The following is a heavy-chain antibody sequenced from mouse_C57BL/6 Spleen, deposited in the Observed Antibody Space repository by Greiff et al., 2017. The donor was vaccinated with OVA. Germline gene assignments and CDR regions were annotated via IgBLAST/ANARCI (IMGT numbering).Heavy chain of an antibody. J-gene: IGHJ2*01. Sequence: EVQLVESEGGLVQPGSSMKLSCTASGFTFSDYYMAWVRQVPEKGLEWVANINYDGSSTYYLDSLKSRFIISRDNAKNILYLQMSSLKSEDTATYYCARVFDYDYYFDYWGQGTTLTVSS. D-gene: IGHD2-4*01. CDR2: INYDGSST. V-gene: IGHV5-16*01. CDR3: ARVFDYDYYFDY. CDR1: GFTFSDYY.